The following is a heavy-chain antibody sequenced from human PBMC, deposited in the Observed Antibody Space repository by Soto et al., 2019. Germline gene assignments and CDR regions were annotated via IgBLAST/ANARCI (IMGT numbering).Heavy chain of an antibody. CDR2: IYYSGST. CDR3: AGIKKTYYDFWSGYYIPYFDY. Sequence: QVQLQESGPGLVKPSETLSLTCTVSGGSISSYYWSWIRQPPGKGLEWIGYIYYSGSTNYNPSLKSRVTISVDTSKNQFSLKLSSVTAADTAVYYCAGIKKTYYDFWSGYYIPYFDYWGQGTLVTVSS. CDR1: GGSISSYY. V-gene: IGHV4-59*08. J-gene: IGHJ4*02. D-gene: IGHD3-3*01.